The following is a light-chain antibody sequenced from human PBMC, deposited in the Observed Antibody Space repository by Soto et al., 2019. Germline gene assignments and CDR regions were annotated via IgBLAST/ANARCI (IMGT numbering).Light chain of an antibody. V-gene: IGKV3-15*01. CDR1: QSVSSN. Sequence: EIVMTQSPATLSVSPGERATLSCRASQSVSSNLAWYQQKPGQAPRLLIYGGSTRATGVPARFRGSGSGTEFTLTISSLQSEDLAVYYCQQYNNWLPITFGQGTRLEIK. CDR3: QQYNNWLPIT. J-gene: IGKJ5*01. CDR2: GGS.